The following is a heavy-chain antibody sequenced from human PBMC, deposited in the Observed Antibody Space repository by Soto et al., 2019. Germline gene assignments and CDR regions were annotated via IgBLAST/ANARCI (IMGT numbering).Heavy chain of an antibody. J-gene: IGHJ4*02. D-gene: IGHD4-17*01. CDR1: GFTFSTYA. V-gene: IGHV3-33*01. CDR3: ASTYGDYERPFDY. CDR2: IWHDGSNK. Sequence: QGQLVESGGGVVQPGRSVRLSCAASGFTFSTYAMHWVRQAPGKGLEWVAVIWHDGSNKYYADSVKGRFTISRDNSKNTLYMQMNSLRAEDTAVYYCASTYGDYERPFDYWGQGTLVTAS.